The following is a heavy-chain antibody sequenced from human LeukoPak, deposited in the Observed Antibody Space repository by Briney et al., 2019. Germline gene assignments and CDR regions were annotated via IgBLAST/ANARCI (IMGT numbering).Heavy chain of an antibody. CDR1: GDSFSSYH. D-gene: IGHD3-16*01. CDR3: ARVGRGDHSWGSYYCDH. J-gene: IGHJ4*02. CDR2: IFTSGST. V-gene: IGHV4-4*08. Sequence: SETLSLTCTVSVSGDSFSSYHWSWLRQPPGKGLEWIGYIFTSGSTSYNPSLKSRLTISVDTSKNQFSLKLNSVTAADTAVYYCARVGRGDHSWGSYYCDHWGQGTLVSVTS.